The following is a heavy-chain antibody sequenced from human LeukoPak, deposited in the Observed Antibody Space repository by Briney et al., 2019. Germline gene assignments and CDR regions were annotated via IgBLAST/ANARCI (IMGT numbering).Heavy chain of an antibody. Sequence: SLRLSCAASGFTFDDYAMHWVRHAPGKGLEWVSGISWNSGSIGYADSVKGRFTISRDNAKNSLYLQMNSLRAEDTAVYYCARDGDFWDYWGQGTLVTVSS. D-gene: IGHD3-3*01. CDR1: GFTFDDYA. J-gene: IGHJ4*02. CDR3: ARDGDFWDY. CDR2: ISWNSGSI. V-gene: IGHV3-9*01.